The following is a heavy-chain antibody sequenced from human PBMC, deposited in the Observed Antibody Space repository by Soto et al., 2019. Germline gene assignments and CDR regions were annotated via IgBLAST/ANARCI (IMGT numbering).Heavy chain of an antibody. D-gene: IGHD4-17*01. CDR1: GYTFTSYG. CDR2: ISAYNGNT. Sequence: ASVKVSCKASGYTFTSYGISWLRQAPGKGLEWMGWISAYNGNTNYAQKLQGRVTMTTDTSTSTAYMELRSLRSDDTAVYYCARDPIYGGNSGAFDIWGQGTMVTVSS. J-gene: IGHJ3*02. V-gene: IGHV1-18*01. CDR3: ARDPIYGGNSGAFDI.